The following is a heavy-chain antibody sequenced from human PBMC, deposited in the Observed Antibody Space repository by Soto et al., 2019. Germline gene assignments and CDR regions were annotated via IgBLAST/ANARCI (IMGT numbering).Heavy chain of an antibody. Sequence: GGSLRLSCAASGFTFSNAWMNWVRQAPGKGLEWVGRIKSKTDGGTTDYAAPVKGRFTISRDDSKNTLYLQMNSLKTEDTAVYYCTAEKYSGSSLGEYYYYGMDVWGQGTTVTVSS. J-gene: IGHJ6*02. V-gene: IGHV3-15*07. CDR3: TAEKYSGSSLGEYYYYGMDV. D-gene: IGHD1-26*01. CDR2: IKSKTDGGTT. CDR1: GFTFSNAW.